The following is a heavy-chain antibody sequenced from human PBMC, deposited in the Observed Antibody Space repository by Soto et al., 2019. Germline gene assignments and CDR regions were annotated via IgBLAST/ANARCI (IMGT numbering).Heavy chain of an antibody. CDR2: ISSSGSII. V-gene: IGHV3-48*01. CDR3: ARGSRWGSDRTTDY. D-gene: IGHD3-16*02. J-gene: IGHJ4*02. Sequence: EVQLVESGGDLVQPGGSLRLSCAASGFTFSSYSMNWVRQAPGKGLECISYISSSGSIIYYADSVKGRFTISRDNAKNSLYLQMNSLRAKDTAVYYCARGSRWGSDRTTDYWGLGTLVTVSS. CDR1: GFTFSSYS.